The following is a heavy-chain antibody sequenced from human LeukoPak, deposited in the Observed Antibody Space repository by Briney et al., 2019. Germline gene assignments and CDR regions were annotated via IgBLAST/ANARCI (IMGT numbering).Heavy chain of an antibody. CDR2: IYYSGST. CDR1: GVSISSYY. V-gene: IGHV4-59*01. D-gene: IGHD3-10*01. J-gene: IGHJ4*02. Sequence: PSETLSLTCTVSGVSISSYYWSWIRQPPGKGLEWIGYIYYSGSTNYNPSLKSRVTISVDTSKNQFSLKLSSVTAADTAVYYCARERELLLWFGEVGYWGQGTLVTVSS. CDR3: ARERELLLWFGEVGY.